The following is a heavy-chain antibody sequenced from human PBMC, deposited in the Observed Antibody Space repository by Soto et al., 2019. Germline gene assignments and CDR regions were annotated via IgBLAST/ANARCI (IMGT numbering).Heavy chain of an antibody. Sequence: GGSLRLSCAAYGFTFRSYGMHWVRQAPGKGLAWVAVISYDGSNKYYADSVKGRFTISRDKSKNTLYLQMNSLRAEDTAVYYCSKSYEQYLRDGYRIGAFDIWGQGTMVTVSS. CDR1: GFTFRSYG. D-gene: IGHD1-26*01. CDR2: ISYDGSNK. J-gene: IGHJ3*02. CDR3: SKSYEQYLRDGYRIGAFDI. V-gene: IGHV3-30*18.